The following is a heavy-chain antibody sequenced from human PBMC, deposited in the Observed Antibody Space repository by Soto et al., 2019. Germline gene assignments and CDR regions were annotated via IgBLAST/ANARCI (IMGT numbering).Heavy chain of an antibody. CDR3: AKGWDVKYFDH. Sequence: VQLQESGPGLVKPSETLSLSCDVSGASLLSSYWSWVRQPAGKGLEWIGHIFSSGRTSYHPSLKSRVTMSIDPPNNNFSLNLQSVTAADTAVYYCAKGWDVKYFDHWGQGARVTVSS. CDR2: IFSSGRT. CDR1: GASLLSSY. D-gene: IGHD1-26*01. V-gene: IGHV4-4*07. J-gene: IGHJ4*02.